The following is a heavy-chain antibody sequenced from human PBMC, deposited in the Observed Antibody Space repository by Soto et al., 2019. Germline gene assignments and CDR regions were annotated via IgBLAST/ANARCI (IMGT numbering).Heavy chain of an antibody. CDR3: AKGGGTYDYWSGYSRLDY. J-gene: IGHJ4*02. D-gene: IGHD3-3*01. CDR1: GFTVSSNY. Sequence: PGGSLRLSCAASGFTVSSNYMSWVRQAPGKGLEWVSIVSGSGGSTYYADSVKGRFTMSRDNSRNTLYLQMNSLRAEDTAVYYCAKGGGTYDYWSGYSRLDYWGQGILVTVSS. CDR2: VSGSGGST. V-gene: IGHV3-23*01.